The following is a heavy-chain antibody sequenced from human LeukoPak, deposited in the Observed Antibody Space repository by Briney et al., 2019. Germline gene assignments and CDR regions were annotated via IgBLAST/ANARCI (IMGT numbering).Heavy chain of an antibody. Sequence: TVKVSCNASVGTFSSYATSCVRQAPGQGLEWMGGIIPIFGTANYAQKFQGRVTITTDGSTSTAYMELSSLRSEDTAVYYCARGSSIRYYFDYWGQGTLVTVSS. CDR2: IIPIFGTA. CDR3: ARGSSIRYYFDY. V-gene: IGHV1-69*05. J-gene: IGHJ4*02. D-gene: IGHD3-3*02. CDR1: VGTFSSYA.